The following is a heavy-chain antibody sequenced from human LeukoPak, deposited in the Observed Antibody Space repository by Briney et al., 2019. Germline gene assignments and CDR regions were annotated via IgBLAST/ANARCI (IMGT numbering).Heavy chain of an antibody. CDR2: IYYSGST. J-gene: IGHJ6*02. D-gene: IGHD3-3*01. CDR1: GGSVSSGSYY. V-gene: IGHV4-61*01. Sequence: KPSETLSLTCTVSGGSVSSGSYYWSWIRQPPGKGLEWIGYIYYSGSTNYNPSLKSRVTISVDTSKNQFSLKLSSVTAADTAVYYCARDQGTESIFGYFDSSYYYYGMDVWGQGTTVTVSS. CDR3: ARDQGTESIFGYFDSSYYYYGMDV.